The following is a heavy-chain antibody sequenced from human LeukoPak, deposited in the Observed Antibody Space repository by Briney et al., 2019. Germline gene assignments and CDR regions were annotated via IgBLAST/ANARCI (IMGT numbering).Heavy chain of an antibody. J-gene: IGHJ4*02. CDR2: IYHSGST. V-gene: IGHV4-30-2*01. CDR1: GGSISSGGYS. CDR3: ARRGGSLNYFDY. Sequence: SQTLSLTCAVSGGSISSGGYSWSWIRQPPGKGLEWIGYIYHSGSTYYNPSLKSRVTISVDRSKNQFSLKLSSVTAADTAVYYCARRGGSLNYFDYWGQGTLVTVSS. D-gene: IGHD1-26*01.